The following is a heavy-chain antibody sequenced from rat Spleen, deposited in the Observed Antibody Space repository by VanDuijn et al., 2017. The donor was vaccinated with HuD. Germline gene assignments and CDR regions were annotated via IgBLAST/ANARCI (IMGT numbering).Heavy chain of an antibody. V-gene: IGHV5-29*01. CDR2: IDYDGSST. CDR1: GFTFSDYY. CDR3: ARPFGYNGYWYFDF. J-gene: IGHJ1*01. Sequence: EVQLVESDGGLVQPGRSLKLSCAASGFTFSDYYMAWVRQAPTKGLEWVATIDYDGSSTYYRDSVKGRFTISRDNAKTTLYLQMDSLRSEDTATYYCARPFGYNGYWYFDFWGPGTMVTVSS. D-gene: IGHD1-9*01.